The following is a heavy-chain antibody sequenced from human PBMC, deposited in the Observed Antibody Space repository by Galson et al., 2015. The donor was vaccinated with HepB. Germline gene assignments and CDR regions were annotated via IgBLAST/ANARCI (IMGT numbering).Heavy chain of an antibody. Sequence: SLRLSCAASGFTFSSYAMSWVRQAPGKGLEWVSAISGSGGSTYYADSVKGRFTISRDNSKNTLYLQMSSLRAEDTAVYYCAKEGEYCSSTSCYWNWFDPWGQGTLVTVSS. CDR2: ISGSGGST. CDR3: AKEGEYCSSTSCYWNWFDP. V-gene: IGHV3-23*01. D-gene: IGHD2-2*01. CDR1: GFTFSSYA. J-gene: IGHJ5*02.